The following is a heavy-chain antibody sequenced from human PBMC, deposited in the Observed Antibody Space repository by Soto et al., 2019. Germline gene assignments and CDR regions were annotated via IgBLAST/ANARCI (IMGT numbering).Heavy chain of an antibody. CDR3: ARVQGGGGAMVHNY. CDR1: GGSISSGDNY. Sequence: QVQLQESGPGLVKPSQTLSLTCTVSGGSISSGDNYWSWIRQPPGKGLEWIGYIYYSGSTYYNPSLKSRVTISVDTSTNQFSLKLSSVTAADTAVYYCARVQGGGGAMVHNYWGQGTLVTVSS. V-gene: IGHV4-30-4*01. J-gene: IGHJ4*02. D-gene: IGHD5-18*01. CDR2: IYYSGST.